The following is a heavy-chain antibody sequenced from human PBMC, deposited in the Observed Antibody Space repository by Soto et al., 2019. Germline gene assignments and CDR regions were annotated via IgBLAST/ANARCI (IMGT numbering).Heavy chain of an antibody. V-gene: IGHV1-69*13. J-gene: IGHJ4*02. CDR3: ARDSPDAVAPSFDY. CDR1: GGTFSSYA. Sequence: GASVKVSCKASGGTFSSYAISWVRQAPGQGLEWMGGIIPIFGTANYAQKFQGRVTITADESTSTAYMELSSLRSEDTAVYYCARDSPDAVAPSFDYWGQGTLVTVSS. CDR2: IIPIFGTA. D-gene: IGHD2-15*01.